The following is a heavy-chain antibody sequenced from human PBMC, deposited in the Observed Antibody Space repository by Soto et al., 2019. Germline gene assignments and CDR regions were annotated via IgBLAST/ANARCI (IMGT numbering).Heavy chain of an antibody. Sequence: QVQLVQSGAEVKKLGSSVKVSCKASGGTFSTYGITWVRQAPGQGLEWMGRILPIFDTTIYAQKFQGRVTNTAHKSTSTAYMALSTPPFDDTAVLYCATAFTRTRHCSRGNCYPIADWGQGIPVTVAS. J-gene: IGHJ4*02. CDR3: ATAFTRTRHCSRGNCYPIAD. CDR1: GGTFSTYG. D-gene: IGHD2-15*01. CDR2: ILPIFDTT. V-gene: IGHV1-69*06.